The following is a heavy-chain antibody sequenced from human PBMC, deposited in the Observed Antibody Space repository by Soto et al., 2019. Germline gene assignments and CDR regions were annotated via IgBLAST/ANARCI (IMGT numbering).Heavy chain of an antibody. J-gene: IGHJ4*02. D-gene: IGHD2-15*01. Sequence: QPGGSLRLSCAASGFTFSSYGMHWVRQAPGKGLEWVAVICYDGSCKYYADSVKGRFTISRDNSKNTLYPQMNSLRAEDTAVYYCARIGYCSGGDCYFGIDYWGQGTLVTVSS. V-gene: IGHV3-33*01. CDR1: GFTFSSYG. CDR3: ARIGYCSGGDCYFGIDY. CDR2: ICYDGSCK.